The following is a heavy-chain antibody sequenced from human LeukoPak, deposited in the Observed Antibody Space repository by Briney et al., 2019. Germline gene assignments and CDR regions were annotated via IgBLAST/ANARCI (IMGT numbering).Heavy chain of an antibody. CDR3: ARDGGSGSYGAFDI. Sequence: PSETLSLTCTVSGGSISSYYWSWIRQPPGKGLEWIGYIYYSGSTNYNPSLKSRVTISVDTSKNQFPLKLSSVTAADTAVYYCARDGGSGSYGAFDIWGQGTMVTVSS. CDR2: IYYSGST. CDR1: GGSISSYY. J-gene: IGHJ3*02. D-gene: IGHD3-10*01. V-gene: IGHV4-59*12.